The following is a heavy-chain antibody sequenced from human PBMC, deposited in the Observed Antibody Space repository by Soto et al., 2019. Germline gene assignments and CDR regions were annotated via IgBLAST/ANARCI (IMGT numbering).Heavy chain of an antibody. D-gene: IGHD2-2*01. CDR2: INPSGDGT. V-gene: IGHV1-46*01. CDR1: GYTFTSYY. Sequence: GASVKVSCKASGYTFTSYYMHWVRQAPGQGLEWMGIINPSGDGTSYAQKFQGRVTMTRDTSTTTFYMDLSSLRSEDTAVYFCARDAVVVPSALYYFDYWGQGTLVTVSS. J-gene: IGHJ4*02. CDR3: ARDAVVVPSALYYFDY.